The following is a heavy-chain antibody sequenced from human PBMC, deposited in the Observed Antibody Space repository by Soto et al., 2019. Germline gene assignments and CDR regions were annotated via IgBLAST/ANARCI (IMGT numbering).Heavy chain of an antibody. J-gene: IGHJ4*02. Sequence: QVQLVQSGAEVKKPGSSVKVSCRSSGGPFSSYTISWVRQAPGQGLEWMGGIIPIFATANYAQKFQGRVTITPDESTSTAYMELRSLRSEDTAVYYCAVPVRGMAVSGTYFDYWGQGTLVTVSS. CDR2: IIPIFATA. CDR3: AVPVRGMAVSGTYFDY. D-gene: IGHD6-19*01. CDR1: GGPFSSYT. V-gene: IGHV1-69*05.